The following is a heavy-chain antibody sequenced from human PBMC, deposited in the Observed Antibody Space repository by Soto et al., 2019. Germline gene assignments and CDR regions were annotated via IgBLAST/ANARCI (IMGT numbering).Heavy chain of an antibody. CDR1: GFTFSNFA. CDR3: VKDTSSSPYYMDV. V-gene: IGHV3-23*01. J-gene: IGHJ6*03. D-gene: IGHD6-19*01. CDR2: ITGSTGST. Sequence: PGGSLRLSCAASGFTFSNFAMGWVRHAPGKGLEWVSEITGSTGSTYYADSVRGRFFISRDNSKNTLHLQMDSLRVEDTAVYYCVKDTSSSPYYMDVWGKGTKVTVSS.